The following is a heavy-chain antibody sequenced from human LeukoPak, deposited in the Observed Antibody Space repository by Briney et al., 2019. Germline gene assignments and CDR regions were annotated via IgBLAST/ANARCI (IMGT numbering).Heavy chain of an antibody. CDR2: VSRSGSST. J-gene: IGHJ6*02. CDR1: GFTFSNYI. V-gene: IGHV3-21*04. D-gene: IGHD3-10*01. Sequence: GGSLRLSCAASGFTFSNYIMNWVRQAPGKGLEWVSAVSRSGSSTYYADSVKGRFTISRDNAKNSLYLQMNSLRAEDTAVYYCERVILRGATAGYSSSYALDVWGPRTTVT. CDR3: ERVILRGATAGYSSSYALDV.